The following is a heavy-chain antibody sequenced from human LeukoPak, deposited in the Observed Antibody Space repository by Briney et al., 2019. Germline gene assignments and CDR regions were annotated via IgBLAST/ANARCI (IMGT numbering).Heavy chain of an antibody. J-gene: IGHJ4*02. Sequence: ETLSLTCTVSGYSISSGYYWGWIRQPPGKGLEWVSSISSSSSYIYYADSVKGRFTISRDNAKNSLYLQMNSLRAEDTAVYYCARDRRVDYWGQGTLVTVSS. CDR3: ARDRRVDY. CDR2: ISSSSSYI. CDR1: GYSISSGYY. V-gene: IGHV3-21*01.